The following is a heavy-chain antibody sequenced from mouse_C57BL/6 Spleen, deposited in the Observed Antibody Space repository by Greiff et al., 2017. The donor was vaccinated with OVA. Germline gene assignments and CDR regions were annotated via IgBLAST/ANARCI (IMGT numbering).Heavy chain of an antibody. CDR2: INPYNGGT. D-gene: IGHD1-1*01. CDR3: AREDYGVDY. V-gene: IGHV1-19*01. J-gene: IGHJ2*01. CDR1: GYTFTDYY. Sequence: VQLQQSGPVLVKPGASVKMSCKASGYTFTDYYMNWVKQSPGKSLEWIGVINPYNGGTSYNQKFKGTATLTVDKSSSTAYMELNSLTSEDSAVYYCAREDYGVDYWGQGTTLTVSS.